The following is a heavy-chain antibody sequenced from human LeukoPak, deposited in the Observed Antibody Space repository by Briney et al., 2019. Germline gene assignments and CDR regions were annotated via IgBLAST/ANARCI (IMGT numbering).Heavy chain of an antibody. J-gene: IGHJ4*02. D-gene: IGHD6-13*01. CDR1: GFSLSTRGEG. V-gene: IGHV2-5*01. Sequence: SGPTLVKPTQTLTLTCTFSGFSLSTRGEGVGWIRQPPGKALEWLALIYWNDDKRYSPSLKSRLTITKDASKNQVVLTMTNMDPVDTATYYCAHSEVAALLSRYFDYWDQGTLVTVSS. CDR2: IYWNDDK. CDR3: AHSEVAALLSRYFDY.